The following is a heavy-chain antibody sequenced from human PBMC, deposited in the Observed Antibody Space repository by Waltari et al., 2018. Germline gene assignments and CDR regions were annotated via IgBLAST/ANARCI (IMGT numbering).Heavy chain of an antibody. CDR1: GVLVRSNA. V-gene: IGHV3-23*01. Sequence: EVQLLESGGTLVQPGGSLRVSCAAFGVLVRSNAFSWVRQAPGKGLEWVSSISGSGENTYYAESVKGRFTISRDNSKHTVFLQMNNLRVDDTAVYYCARDPLNDYGGWDDYWGQGTLVTVSS. J-gene: IGHJ4*02. D-gene: IGHD4-17*01. CDR3: ARDPLNDYGGWDDY. CDR2: ISGSGENT.